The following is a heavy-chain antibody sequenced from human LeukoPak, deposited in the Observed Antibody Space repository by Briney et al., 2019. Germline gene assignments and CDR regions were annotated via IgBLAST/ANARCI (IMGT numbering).Heavy chain of an antibody. CDR1: GFTFSSYG. CDR2: IWYDGSNK. D-gene: IGHD1-26*01. J-gene: IGHJ5*02. V-gene: IGHV3-33*06. CDR3: AKGAPPGKVGATEWFDP. Sequence: GRSLRLSRAASGFTFSSYGMHWVRQAPGKGLEWVAVIWYDGSNKYYADPGSGPFTLYKDHFKHTLYQQINSLRAEDKAVYYCAKGAPPGKVGATEWFDPWGQGARVTVSS.